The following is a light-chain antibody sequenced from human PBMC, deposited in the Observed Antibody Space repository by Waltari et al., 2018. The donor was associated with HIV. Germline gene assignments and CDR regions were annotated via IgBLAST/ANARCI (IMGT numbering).Light chain of an antibody. CDR3: VLYMGGGIWV. Sequence: QTVVTQEPLFSVSPGGTVTLTCGLNSGSVSTSYYPSWYQQTPGQTPRTLIYNTNTRSSGVPDRFSGSILGNKAALTITGAQADDESDYYCVLYMGGGIWVFGGGTKVTVL. V-gene: IGLV8-61*01. CDR2: NTN. CDR1: SGSVSTSYY. J-gene: IGLJ3*02.